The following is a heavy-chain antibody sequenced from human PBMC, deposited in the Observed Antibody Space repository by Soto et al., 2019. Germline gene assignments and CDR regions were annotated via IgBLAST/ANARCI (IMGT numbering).Heavy chain of an antibody. D-gene: IGHD6-6*01. CDR2: ISSDGSSK. CDR3: ARQGIGARKYPYRNLDV. J-gene: IGHJ6*02. V-gene: IGHV3-30-3*01. Sequence: QVQLVESGGGVVQPGRSLRLSCAASGFTFTDHAIHWVRQAPGRGLEWVALISSDGSSKYFADSVKGRFTVSRDNTKNTLSLHMNSLRTEDTAVYYCARQGIGARKYPYRNLDVWGQGTTVNVSS. CDR1: GFTFTDHA.